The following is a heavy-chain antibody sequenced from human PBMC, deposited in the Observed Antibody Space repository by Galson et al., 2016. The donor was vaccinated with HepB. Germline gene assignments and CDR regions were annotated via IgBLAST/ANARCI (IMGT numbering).Heavy chain of an antibody. V-gene: IGHV4-30-2*01. CDR1: GDSISNGGYS. CDR2: IYHTGNT. D-gene: IGHD3-3*01. CDR3: ARTPGEIFGEVIVFFDY. J-gene: IGHJ4*02. Sequence: TLSLTCTVSGDSISNGGYSWSWIRQPPGKGLEWIGSIYHTGNTYYNPSLKTRISISVDTSKNLFSLDLGSVTASDTAVYYCARTPGEIFGEVIVFFDYWGQGTLVTVSS.